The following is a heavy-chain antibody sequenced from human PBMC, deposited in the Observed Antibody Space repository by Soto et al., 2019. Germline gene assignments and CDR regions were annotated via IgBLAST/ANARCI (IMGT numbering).Heavy chain of an antibody. CDR1: GFIFDDYA. Sequence: EVQLVESGGGLVQPGRSLRLSCAASGFIFDDYAMHWVRQAPGKGLEWVSSISWNSGTIVYADSVKGRFTISRDNAKNSLYLQMNSLRTVDTAFYYCTTGRSTSCVAPVDYWGQGTLVTVSS. J-gene: IGHJ4*02. CDR2: ISWNSGTI. V-gene: IGHV3-9*01. CDR3: TTGRSTSCVAPVDY. D-gene: IGHD2-2*01.